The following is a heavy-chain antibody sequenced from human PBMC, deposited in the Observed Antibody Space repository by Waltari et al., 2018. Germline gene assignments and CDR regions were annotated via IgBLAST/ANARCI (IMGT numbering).Heavy chain of an antibody. CDR1: GFTVGSNY. V-gene: IGHV3-53*01. CDR3: ARGRLVGYYYYMDV. CDR2: IYSAGTT. Sequence: DVELVESGGGLIQPGGSLRLSCAASGFTVGSNYMTWVRQAPGKGLEWVSVIYSAGTTYYADSLKGRFTISRDNSKNTLYLQMNSLRGEDTAVYYCARGRLVGYYYYMDVWGKGTTVTVSS. D-gene: IGHD6-25*01. J-gene: IGHJ6*03.